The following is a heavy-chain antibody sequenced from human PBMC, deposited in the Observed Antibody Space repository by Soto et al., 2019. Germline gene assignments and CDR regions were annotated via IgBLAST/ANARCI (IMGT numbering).Heavy chain of an antibody. J-gene: IGHJ4*01. D-gene: IGHD1-26*01. Sequence: PSETLSLTCAVYGVPFSGYYWSGIRQSPGKGLEWIGEINHSGNTNYNPSVKSRVAMLVNTSKNQFSLSLSSVTAADTAVYYCANLIVFHSSYYHDYWGHGTLVTVSS. CDR3: ANLIVFHSSYYHDY. CDR1: GVPFSGYY. CDR2: INHSGNT. V-gene: IGHV4-34*01.